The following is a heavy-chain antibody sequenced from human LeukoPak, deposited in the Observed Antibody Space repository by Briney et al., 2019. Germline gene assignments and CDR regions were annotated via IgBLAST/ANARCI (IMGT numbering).Heavy chain of an antibody. CDR2: IYYSGST. CDR3: ARHYYYDSSGYG. D-gene: IGHD3-22*01. J-gene: IGHJ4*02. CDR1: GGSISSSSYY. Sequence: PSETLSLTCTVSGGSISSSSYYWGWIRQPPGKGLEWIGSIYYSGSTYYNPSLKSRVTISVDTSKNQFSLKLSSVTAADTAVYYCARHYYYDSSGYGWGQGTLVTVSS. V-gene: IGHV4-39*01.